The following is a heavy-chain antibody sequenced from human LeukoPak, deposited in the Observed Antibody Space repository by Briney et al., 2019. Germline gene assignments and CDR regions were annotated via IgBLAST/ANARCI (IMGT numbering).Heavy chain of an antibody. CDR1: GGSISSSSYY. J-gene: IGHJ5*02. CDR3: ARGTLYVVANPNWFDP. Sequence: NPSETLSLTCTVSGGSISSSSYYWGWIRQPPGKGLEWIGSIYYSGSTYYNPSLKSRVTISVDTSKNQFSLKLSSVTAADTAVYYCARGTLYVVANPNWFDPWGQGTLVTVSS. D-gene: IGHD2-15*01. CDR2: IYYSGST. V-gene: IGHV4-39*07.